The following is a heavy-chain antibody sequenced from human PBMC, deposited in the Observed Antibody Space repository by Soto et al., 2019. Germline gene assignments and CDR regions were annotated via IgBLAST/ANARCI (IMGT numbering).Heavy chain of an antibody. CDR1: GFTFSDYA. Sequence: EVQLLESGGGLVQPGGSLKLSCAASGFTFSDYAMNWVRQAPGKGLEWVSALSHSGRSTYYADFVKGRFTISRDNSKNTLYLQMNSLRAEDTAIYYCAKDHNNPIYHYYMDVWGKGTTVTVSS. J-gene: IGHJ6*03. V-gene: IGHV3-23*01. CDR3: AKDHNNPIYHYYMDV. D-gene: IGHD1-20*01. CDR2: LSHSGRST.